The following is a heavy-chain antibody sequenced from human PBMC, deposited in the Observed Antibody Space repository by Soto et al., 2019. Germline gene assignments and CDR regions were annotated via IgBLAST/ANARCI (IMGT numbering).Heavy chain of an antibody. CDR3: AKLGYCTGGTCYLDYYYGVDV. Sequence: QLLESGGGLVQPGGSLRLSCEASGFSFSRNAMSRVRQAPGKGLEWVSSISSGGNTYYADSVKGRFTISRDNSKNTQSLQMTSLGAEDTAVYYCAKLGYCTGGTCYLDYYYGVDVWGQGTTVTVS. D-gene: IGHD2-15*01. CDR1: GFSFSRNA. J-gene: IGHJ6*02. CDR2: ISSGGNT. V-gene: IGHV3-23*01.